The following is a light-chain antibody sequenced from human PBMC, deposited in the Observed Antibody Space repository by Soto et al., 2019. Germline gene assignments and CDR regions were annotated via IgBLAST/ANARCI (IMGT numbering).Light chain of an antibody. CDR1: QSVSSTS. V-gene: IGKV3-20*01. CDR3: HQYGSSPRT. CDR2: GAS. Sequence: EIVLTQSPGTLSLSPGERATLSCRASQSVSSTSLAWYQQKPGQAPSLLIYGASSRATGIPERFSGSGSGTDFTLTISRLEPEDFAVYYCHQYGSSPRTFGQGTKVDIK. J-gene: IGKJ1*01.